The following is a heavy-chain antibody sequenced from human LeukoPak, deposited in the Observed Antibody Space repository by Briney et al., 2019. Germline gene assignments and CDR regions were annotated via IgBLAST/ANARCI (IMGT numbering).Heavy chain of an antibody. V-gene: IGHV3-48*04. J-gene: IGHJ6*03. D-gene: IGHD2-2*02. CDR3: ARGGLVVPAAIRWYYYYYMDV. CDR1: GFTFSSYS. Sequence: GGSLRLSCAASGFTFSSYSMNWVRQAPGKGLEWVSYISSSSSTIYYADSVKGRFTISRDNAKNSLYLQMNRLRAEDTAVYYCARGGLVVPAAIRWYYYYYMDVWGKGTTVTV. CDR2: ISSSSSTI.